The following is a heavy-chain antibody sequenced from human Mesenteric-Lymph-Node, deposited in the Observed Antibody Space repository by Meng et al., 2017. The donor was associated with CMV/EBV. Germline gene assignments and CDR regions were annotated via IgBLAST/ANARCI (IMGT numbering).Heavy chain of an antibody. V-gene: IGHV3-53*01. J-gene: IGHJ3*02. CDR3: ARDAPTTADDAFDI. Sequence: GESLKISCAASGFTVSSNYMSWVRQAPGKGLEWVSVIYSGGSTYYADAAKGRFTITRDNSKNTLYLQMNSLRAEDTAVYYCARDAPTTADDAFDIWGQGTMVTVSS. CDR1: GFTVSSNY. CDR2: IYSGGST. D-gene: IGHD4-11*01.